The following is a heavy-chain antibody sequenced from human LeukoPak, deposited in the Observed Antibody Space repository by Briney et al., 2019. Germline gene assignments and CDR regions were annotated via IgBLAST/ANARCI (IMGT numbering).Heavy chain of an antibody. J-gene: IGHJ4*02. CDR3: AKCSNSWSGYCPLDY. Sequence: PGGSLRLSCAASGFTFDDYAMHWVRQAPGKGLEWVSGISWNSGSIGYADSVKGRFTISRDNAKNSLYLQMNSLRAEDTALYYCAKCSNSWSGYCPLDYWGQGTLVNVSS. D-gene: IGHD3-3*01. CDR2: ISWNSGSI. CDR1: GFTFDDYA. V-gene: IGHV3-9*01.